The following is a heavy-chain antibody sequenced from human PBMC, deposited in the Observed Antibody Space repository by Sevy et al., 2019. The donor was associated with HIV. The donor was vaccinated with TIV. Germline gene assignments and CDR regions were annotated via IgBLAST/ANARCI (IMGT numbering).Heavy chain of an antibody. CDR3: ARAKTTVTKYYYYYYGMDV. CDR2: IYHSGST. V-gene: IGHV4-4*02. Sequence: SETLSLTCAVSGGSISSSNWWSWVRQPPGKGLEWIGEIYHSGSTNYNASLKSRVTISVDKSKNQFSLKLSSVTAADTAVYYCARAKTTVTKYYYYYYGMDVWGQGTTVTVSS. D-gene: IGHD4-17*01. CDR1: GGSISSSNW. J-gene: IGHJ6*02.